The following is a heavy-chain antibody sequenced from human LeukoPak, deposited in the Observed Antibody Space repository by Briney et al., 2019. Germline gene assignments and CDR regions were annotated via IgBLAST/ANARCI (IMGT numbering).Heavy chain of an antibody. CDR1: GFTFSSYS. CDR2: ISSSSSYI. Sequence: GGSWRLSCAPSGFTFSSYSRNWVRQAQGKGLEWVSSISSSSSYIYYADSVKGRFTISRDNAKNSLYLQMNSLRAEDTAVYYCARSPQLDIVVVVAAIDYWGQGTLVTVSS. D-gene: IGHD2-15*01. V-gene: IGHV3-21*01. J-gene: IGHJ4*02. CDR3: ARSPQLDIVVVVAAIDY.